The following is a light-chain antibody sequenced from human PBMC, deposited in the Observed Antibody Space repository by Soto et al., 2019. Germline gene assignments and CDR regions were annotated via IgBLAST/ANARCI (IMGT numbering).Light chain of an antibody. V-gene: IGKV1-5*01. Sequence: DIQMTQSPSTLSATVGDRVTITCRASQSISDSLAWYQQKPGKAPYLLISDASSLERGVPSRFSGSGSGTEFTLTISSMQPDDFATYYCQQYYSYPLITFGQGTRLEIK. J-gene: IGKJ5*01. CDR3: QQYYSYPLIT. CDR1: QSISDS. CDR2: DAS.